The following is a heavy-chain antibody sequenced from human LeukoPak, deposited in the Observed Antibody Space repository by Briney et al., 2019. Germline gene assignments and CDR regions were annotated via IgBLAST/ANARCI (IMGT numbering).Heavy chain of an antibody. Sequence: PSETLSLTCAVYGGSFSGYYWSWIRQPPGKGLEWIGEVNHSGSTNYNPSLKSRVTISVDTSKNQFSLKLSSVTAADTAVYYCASFNHYYDSSGYRSWYFDLWGRGTLVTVSS. CDR3: ASFNHYYDSSGYRSWYFDL. CDR1: GGSFSGYY. V-gene: IGHV4-34*01. J-gene: IGHJ2*01. D-gene: IGHD3-22*01. CDR2: VNHSGST.